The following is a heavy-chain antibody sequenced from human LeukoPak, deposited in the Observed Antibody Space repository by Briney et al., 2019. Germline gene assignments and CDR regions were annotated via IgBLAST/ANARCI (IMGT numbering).Heavy chain of an antibody. CDR2: IYTSGST. CDR3: ARSPYCSSTSCYTAYYYYYMDV. D-gene: IGHD2-2*02. CDR1: GGSISSYY. V-gene: IGHV4-4*07. Sequence: SETLSLTCTVSGGSISSYYWSWIRQPAGKGLEWIGRIYTSGSTNYNPSLKSRVTTSVDTSKNQFSLKLSSVTAADTAVYYCARSPYCSSTSCYTAYYYYYMDVWGKGTTVTVSS. J-gene: IGHJ6*03.